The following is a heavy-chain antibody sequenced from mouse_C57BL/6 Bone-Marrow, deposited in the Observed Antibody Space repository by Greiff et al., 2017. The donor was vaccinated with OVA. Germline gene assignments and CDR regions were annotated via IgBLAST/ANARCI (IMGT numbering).Heavy chain of an antibody. D-gene: IGHD1-1*01. CDR3: ARLLGTTVVGNY. CDR2: INPGSGGT. CDR1: GYAFTNYL. V-gene: IGHV1-54*01. Sequence: QVQLQQSGAELVRPGTSVKVSCKASGYAFTNYLIEWVKQRPGQGLEWIGVINPGSGGTNYNEKFKGKATLTADKSSSTAYMQLSSLTSEDSAVYYCARLLGTTVVGNYWGQGTTLTVSS. J-gene: IGHJ2*01.